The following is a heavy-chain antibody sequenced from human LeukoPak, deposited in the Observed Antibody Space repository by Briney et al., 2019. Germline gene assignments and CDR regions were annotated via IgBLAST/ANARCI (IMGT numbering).Heavy chain of an antibody. CDR1: GFTFSSYW. V-gene: IGHV3-7*01. CDR2: IKQDGSEK. CDR3: ARDRWELNYYYYGMDV. Sequence: GGSLRLSCAASGFTFSSYWMSWVRQAPGKGLEWVANIKQDGSEKYYVDSVKGRFTISRDNAKNSLYLQMNSLRAEDTAVYYCARDRWELNYYYYGMDVWGQGSTVTVSS. J-gene: IGHJ6*02. D-gene: IGHD1-26*01.